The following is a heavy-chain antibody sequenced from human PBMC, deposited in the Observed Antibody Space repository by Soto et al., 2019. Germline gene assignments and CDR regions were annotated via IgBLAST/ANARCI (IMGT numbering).Heavy chain of an antibody. D-gene: IGHD6-13*01. CDR2: IIPIFGTA. CDR3: ARDRVAAAGTTVFDY. Sequence: QVQLVQSGAEVKKPGSSVKVSCKASGGTFSSYAISWVRQAPGQGLEWMGGIIPIFGTANYAQKFQGRVTITADEYTSTAYMELSSLRSEDTAVYYCARDRVAAAGTTVFDYWGQGTLVTVSS. CDR1: GGTFSSYA. J-gene: IGHJ4*02. V-gene: IGHV1-69*01.